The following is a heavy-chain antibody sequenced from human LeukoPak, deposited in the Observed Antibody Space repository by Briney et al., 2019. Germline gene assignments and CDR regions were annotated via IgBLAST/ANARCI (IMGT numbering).Heavy chain of an antibody. CDR1: GFAFSNYV. CDR3: ARDLDDYNDFPPIFQY. J-gene: IGHJ1*01. Sequence: GGSLRLSCAASGFAFSNYVMSWVRQAPGKGLEWVSTISGSGGSTYYADSVKGRFITSRDNSKNTLYLQMNSLRVEDTAVYYCARDLDDYNDFPPIFQYWGQGTQVIVSS. CDR2: ISGSGGST. V-gene: IGHV3-23*01. D-gene: IGHD5-24*01.